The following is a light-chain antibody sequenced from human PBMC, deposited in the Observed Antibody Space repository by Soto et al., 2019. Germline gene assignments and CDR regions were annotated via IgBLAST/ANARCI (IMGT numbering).Light chain of an antibody. V-gene: IGKV1-27*01. J-gene: IGKJ3*01. Sequence: DIQMTQSPTSLSASVGDRVTITCRASQDIRNFVAWYQQKPGKAPKLLIYAASTLQSGVPSRFSGSGSGTDFTLTINSLQPEDVATYSSQKYSSVPVFCPVTKVESK. CDR3: QKYSSVPV. CDR2: AAS. CDR1: QDIRNF.